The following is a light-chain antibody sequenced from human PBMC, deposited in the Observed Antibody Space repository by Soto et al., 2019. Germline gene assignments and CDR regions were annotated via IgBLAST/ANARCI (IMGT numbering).Light chain of an antibody. J-gene: IGKJ3*01. V-gene: IGKV1-39*01. CDR2: AAS. Sequence: IRMTQSPSSLSASTGDRVTITCRASQSISSYLNWYQQKPGKAPKLLIYAASSLQSGVPSRFSGSGSGTDFTLTISSLQPEDFATYYCQQSYSTPGTFGPGTKVDNK. CDR3: QQSYSTPGT. CDR1: QSISSY.